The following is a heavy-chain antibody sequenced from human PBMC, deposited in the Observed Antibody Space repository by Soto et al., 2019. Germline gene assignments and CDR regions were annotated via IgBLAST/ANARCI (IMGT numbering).Heavy chain of an antibody. V-gene: IGHV5-51*01. CDR2: IFPSDSDT. CDR3: ARKEKSGYFTWFDP. Sequence: PGESLKISCRTSGYKFTSSWIAWVRQKPGKGLEWMGIIFPSDSDTRYSPSFQGQVTISADRSTSTVFLQWASLKASDTAVYFCARKEKSGYFTWFDPWGQGTLVTVSS. D-gene: IGHD3-22*01. CDR1: GYKFTSSW. J-gene: IGHJ5*02.